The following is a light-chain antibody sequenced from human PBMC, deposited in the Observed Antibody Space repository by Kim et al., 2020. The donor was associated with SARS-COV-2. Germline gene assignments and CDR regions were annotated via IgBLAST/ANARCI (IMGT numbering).Light chain of an antibody. V-gene: IGKV3-15*01. Sequence: VSPWYTATLSCSASQTISSYLAWYQQKPGQAPRLLIYHASTRATDIPARFSGSGSGTEFTLTISSLQSEDFALYYCQQYNNWPPLFGQGTKVDIK. CDR1: QTISSY. CDR2: HAS. J-gene: IGKJ1*01. CDR3: QQYNNWPPL.